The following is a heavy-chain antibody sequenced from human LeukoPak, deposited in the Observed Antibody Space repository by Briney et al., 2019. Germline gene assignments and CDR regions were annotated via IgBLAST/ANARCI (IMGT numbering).Heavy chain of an antibody. D-gene: IGHD2-15*01. CDR1: GFTLSSYA. V-gene: IGHV3-23*01. CDR2: VDGGGGGT. Sequence: GGSLRLSCAASGFTLSSYAMTWVRQAPGRGLEWVSSVDGGGGGTYYADSVKGRFTISRDNSENTLYLQVNSLRAEDTAVYYCANPRVGGFSRFYFDYWGRGTLVTVSS. CDR3: ANPRVGGFSRFYFDY. J-gene: IGHJ4*02.